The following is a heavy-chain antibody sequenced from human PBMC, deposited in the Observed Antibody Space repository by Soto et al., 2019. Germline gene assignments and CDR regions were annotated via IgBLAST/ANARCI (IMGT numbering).Heavy chain of an antibody. CDR1: ADTFNSYS. CDR2: ITPVFGTA. CDR3: ARSLEGTTVTNWFDP. J-gene: IGHJ5*01. Sequence: QVQLVQSGAEVKKPGSSVKVSCKASADTFNSYSLSWLRQAPGQRLEWMGGITPVFGTADYAQSFEDRPTITADDYTSTVYMELSSLRSDDTAVYYCARSLEGTTVTNWFDPWSQGAQVTVSS. D-gene: IGHD4-17*01. V-gene: IGHV1-69*01.